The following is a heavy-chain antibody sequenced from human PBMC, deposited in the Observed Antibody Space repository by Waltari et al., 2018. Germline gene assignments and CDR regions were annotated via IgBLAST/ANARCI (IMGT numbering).Heavy chain of an antibody. J-gene: IGHJ6*02. Sequence: EVQLVESGGGSVQPGGSLRLSCAASGFRFSSYWMHWVRQGPGEGLVCVSRINGDGSSTTYADSVQGRFTTTRDNAKNTLYLEMNSLRTEDTGVYYCAREENYDYAMDVWGQGTTVTGSS. V-gene: IGHV3-74*01. CDR3: AREENYDYAMDV. CDR2: INGDGSST. CDR1: GFRFSSYW.